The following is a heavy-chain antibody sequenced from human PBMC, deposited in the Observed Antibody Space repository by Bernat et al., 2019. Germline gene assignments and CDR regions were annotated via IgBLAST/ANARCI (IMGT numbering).Heavy chain of an antibody. CDR1: GFIFSSYG. CDR3: AGGVSGGSPPGRY. V-gene: IGHV3-33*01. CDR2: IWYDGSNK. Sequence: QVQLVESGGGVVQPGRSLRLSCAASGFIFSSYGMHWVRQAPGKGLEWVAVIWYDGSNKYYADSVKGRFTISRDNSKNTLYLQMNSLRAEDTAVYYWAGGVSGGSPPGRYWGQGTLGTVSS. D-gene: IGHD2-15*01. J-gene: IGHJ4*02.